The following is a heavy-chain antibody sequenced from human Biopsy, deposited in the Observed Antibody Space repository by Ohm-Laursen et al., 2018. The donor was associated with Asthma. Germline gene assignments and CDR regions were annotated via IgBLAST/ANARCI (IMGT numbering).Heavy chain of an antibody. CDR2: IYSGGTS. Sequence: GSLRLFCTASGFTVSRDYMFWVRQAPGKGLEWVSVIYSGGTSHTADSVRGRFTISRDYSKNTLYLQMHSLRAEDTAVYYCARGDTGGWSQYYFDYWGQGTLVTVSS. CDR1: GFTVSRDY. CDR3: ARGDTGGWSQYYFDY. D-gene: IGHD2-8*02. V-gene: IGHV3-53*01. J-gene: IGHJ4*02.